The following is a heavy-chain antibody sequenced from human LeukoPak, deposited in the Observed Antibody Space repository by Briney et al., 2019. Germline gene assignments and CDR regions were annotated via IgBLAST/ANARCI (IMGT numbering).Heavy chain of an antibody. D-gene: IGHD3-10*01. CDR3: AKDGVTMVRGPFDY. Sequence: GGSLRLSCAASGFTFSSYGMHWVRQAPGKGLEWVAVISYDGSNKYYADSVKGRFTISRDNSKNTLYLQMNSLRAEDTAVYYCAKDGVTMVRGPFDYWGQGTLVTVSS. CDR1: GFTFSSYG. J-gene: IGHJ4*02. V-gene: IGHV3-30*18. CDR2: ISYDGSNK.